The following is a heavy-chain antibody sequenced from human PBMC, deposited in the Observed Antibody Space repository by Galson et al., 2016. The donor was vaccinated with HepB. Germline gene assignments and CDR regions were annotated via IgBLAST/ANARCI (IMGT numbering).Heavy chain of an antibody. CDR3: SMRSWSGGYYYMDV. CDR2: IRSKANSYAT. D-gene: IGHD6-13*01. Sequence: AASGFIFSGSAMHWVRQASGNGLEWVGRIRSKANSYATAYAASVKGRFTISRDDSKNTAYLQMNSLKTEDTAVYYCSMRSWSGGYYYMDVWGKGTTVTVSS. J-gene: IGHJ6*03. CDR1: GFIFSGSA. V-gene: IGHV3-73*01.